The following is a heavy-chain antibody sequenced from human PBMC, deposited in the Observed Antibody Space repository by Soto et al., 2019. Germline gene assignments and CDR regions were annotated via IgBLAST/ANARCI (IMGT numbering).Heavy chain of an antibody. D-gene: IGHD1-1*01. Sequence: QVQLQQWGAGLLKPSETLSLTCAVYGGFVSSGSYYWSWIRQPPEKGLEWIGEMSHSGGTHFNPSHKSRVLISVDTSKNQFSLKMSSVTAADTALYYCARVERGTATTVVDAFDIWGPGTMVTVSS. J-gene: IGHJ3*02. V-gene: IGHV4-34*01. CDR1: GGFVSSGSYY. CDR2: MSHSGGT. CDR3: ARVERGTATTVVDAFDI.